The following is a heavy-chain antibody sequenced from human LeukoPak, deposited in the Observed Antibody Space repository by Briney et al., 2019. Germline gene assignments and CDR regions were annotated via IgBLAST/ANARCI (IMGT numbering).Heavy chain of an antibody. V-gene: IGHV4-59*08. CDR1: GGSVSSYF. CDR3: ARHLGPGWHAMDV. CDR2: VYYSGST. D-gene: IGHD2-15*01. Sequence: SDTLSLTCTVSGGSVSSYFWSWLRQPPGKGLEWIGYVYYSGSTSYNPSLKSRVTISVDTSKTQFSLRLSSVTATDTAVYYCARHLGPGWHAMDVWGQGTTVTVSS. J-gene: IGHJ6*02.